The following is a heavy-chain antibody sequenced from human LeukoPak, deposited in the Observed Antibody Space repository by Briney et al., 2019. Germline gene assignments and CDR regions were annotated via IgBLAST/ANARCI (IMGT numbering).Heavy chain of an antibody. V-gene: IGHV3-23*01. CDR1: GFTFSSYA. J-gene: IGHJ4*02. D-gene: IGHD1-26*01. Sequence: GGSPRLSCAASGFTFSSYAMSWVRQAPGKGLEWVSAISGSGGSTYYADSVKGRFTISRDNSKNTLSLQMNSLRGEDTAVYYCAKELEYSGSYPDYWGQGTLVTVSS. CDR3: AKELEYSGSYPDY. CDR2: ISGSGGST.